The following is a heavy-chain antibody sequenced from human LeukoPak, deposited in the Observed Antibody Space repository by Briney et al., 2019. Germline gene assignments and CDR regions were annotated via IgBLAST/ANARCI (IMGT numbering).Heavy chain of an antibody. J-gene: IGHJ4*02. Sequence: GASVKVSCKASGYTFADYYIHWVRQAPGQGLEWVGWMNPNSGDTNYARSFQGRVTMTRDTSISTAYMELSRLRFDDTAVYYCARVGAYGSGSYLVYWGQGTLVTVSS. D-gene: IGHD3-10*01. CDR3: ARVGAYGSGSYLVY. V-gene: IGHV1-2*02. CDR2: MNPNSGDT. CDR1: GYTFADYY.